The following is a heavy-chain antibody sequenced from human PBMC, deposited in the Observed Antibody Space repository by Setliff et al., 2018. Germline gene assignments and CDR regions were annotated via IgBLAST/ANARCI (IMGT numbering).Heavy chain of an antibody. CDR2: IYHSGST. D-gene: IGHD3-10*01. V-gene: IGHV4-38-2*01. CDR3: ARMVRGVIGAFDI. Sequence: SLTCAVSGYSISSGYYWGWIRQPPGKGLEWIGSIYHSGSTYYNPSLKSRVTISVDTSKNQFSLKLSSVTAADTAVYYCARMVRGVIGAFDIWGQGTMVTVS. J-gene: IGHJ3*02. CDR1: GYSISSGYY.